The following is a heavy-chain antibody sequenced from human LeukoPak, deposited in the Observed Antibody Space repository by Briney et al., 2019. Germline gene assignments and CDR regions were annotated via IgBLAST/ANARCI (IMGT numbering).Heavy chain of an antibody. CDR3: ARNTYGYKFSMDV. CDR2: VTAFNENT. J-gene: IGHJ6*03. D-gene: IGHD5-24*01. CDR1: GYTFTNYG. V-gene: IGHV1-18*01. Sequence: GASVKVSCKASGYTFTNYGFTWVRQAPGQGLEWVGWVTAFNENTHYSRKVQGRVTMTRDTSTSTAYMELRSLRFDDTAVYYCARNTYGYKFSMDVWGKGTTVTVSS.